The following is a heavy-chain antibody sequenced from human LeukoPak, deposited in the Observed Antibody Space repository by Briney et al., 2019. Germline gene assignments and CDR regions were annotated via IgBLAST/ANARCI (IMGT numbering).Heavy chain of an antibody. J-gene: IGHJ3*02. D-gene: IGHD3-22*01. CDR3: ARGYYDSSGTKYAFDI. CDR1: GYTFTAYY. Sequence: GASVKVSCKASGYTFTAYYVHWVRQAPGQGLEWVGCIDPDSGGTKSAQKFQGRVTMTRDTSISTASMELSRLRSDDTAVYYCARGYYDSSGTKYAFDIWGQGTMVTVSS. CDR2: IDPDSGGT. V-gene: IGHV1-2*02.